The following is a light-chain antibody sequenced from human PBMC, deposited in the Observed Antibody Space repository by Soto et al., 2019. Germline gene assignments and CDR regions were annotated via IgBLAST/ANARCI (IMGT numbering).Light chain of an antibody. CDR2: EVT. J-gene: IGLJ2*01. Sequence: QSVLTQPASVSGSPGQSITISCTGTSSDIGDYNYVSWYQQHPGKVPKLIIYEVTNRPSGVSSRFSGSKSGNTASLTISGLQAEDEADYYCSSYASSSTLLFGGGTKLTVL. V-gene: IGLV2-14*01. CDR3: SSYASSSTLL. CDR1: SSDIGDYNY.